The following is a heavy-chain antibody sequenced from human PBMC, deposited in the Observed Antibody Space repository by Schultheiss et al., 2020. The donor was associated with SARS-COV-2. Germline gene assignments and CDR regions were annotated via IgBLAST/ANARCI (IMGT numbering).Heavy chain of an antibody. J-gene: IGHJ5*02. CDR1: GFTFSSYA. CDR3: ARERRIAAAPGP. V-gene: IGHV3-7*03. D-gene: IGHD6-13*01. CDR2: IKQDGSEK. Sequence: SCAASGFTFSSYAMSWVRQAPGKGLEWVANIKQDGSEKYYVDSVKGRFTISRDNAKNSLYLQMNSLRAEDTAVYYCARERRIAAAPGPWGQGTLVTVSS.